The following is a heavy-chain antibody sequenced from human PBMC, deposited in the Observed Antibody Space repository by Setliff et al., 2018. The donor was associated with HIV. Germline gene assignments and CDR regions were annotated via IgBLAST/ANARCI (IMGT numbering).Heavy chain of an antibody. Sequence: SVKVSCKASGGTFSSYAISWVRQAPGQGLEWMGGIIPILGIANYAQKFQGRVTITTDASTSPAYMELSSLRSEDTAVYYCASGADYYDSSGYPDYWGQGTMVTVSS. D-gene: IGHD3-22*01. CDR2: IIPILGIA. J-gene: IGHJ4*02. CDR3: ASGADYYDSSGYPDY. CDR1: GGTFSSYA. V-gene: IGHV1-69*10.